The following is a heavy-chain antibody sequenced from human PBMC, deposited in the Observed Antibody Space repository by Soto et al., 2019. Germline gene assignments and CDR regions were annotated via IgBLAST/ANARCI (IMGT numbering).Heavy chain of an antibody. CDR1: GGSISSYY. CDR3: VREFIYCLSGVCYNYYGMDV. D-gene: IGHD2-8*02. CDR2: IYNSGGT. V-gene: IGHV4-59*01. Sequence: SETLSLTCTVSGGSISSYYWSWIRQPPGKGLEWIGYIYNSGGTNYNPSLKSRVTISVDTSKNQFSLKLSSVTAADTAVYYCVREFIYCLSGVCYNYYGMDVWGKGTTVTVP. J-gene: IGHJ6*04.